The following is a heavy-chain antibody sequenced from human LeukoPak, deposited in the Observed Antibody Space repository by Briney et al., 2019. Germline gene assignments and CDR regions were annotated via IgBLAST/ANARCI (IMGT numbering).Heavy chain of an antibody. D-gene: IGHD2-2*01. J-gene: IGHJ4*02. CDR3: ARGDAYALNY. CDR2: ITNDGSST. V-gene: IGHV3-74*01. CDR1: GLTFSSHW. Sequence: PSGGSLRLSCAASGLTFSSHWMHWVRQAPGKGLVWVSRITNDGSSTTYADSVKGRFTITRDNAKNTLYLQMNSLRTEDTAVYYCARGDAYALNYWGQGTLVTVSS.